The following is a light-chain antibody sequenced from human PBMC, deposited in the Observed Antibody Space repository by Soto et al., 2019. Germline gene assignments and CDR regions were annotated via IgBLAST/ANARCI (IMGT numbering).Light chain of an antibody. CDR2: TAS. V-gene: IGKV1-27*01. CDR1: QGIIDY. Sequence: DIQMTQSPSSLSASVGDRVTITCRATQGIIDYVAWYQQKPGKSPKLLIYTASTLQSWVPFRFSGSESGTDFTLSISRLHPEDVATDYCQKYNNAPRTIDQGTKVESK. CDR3: QKYNNAPRT. J-gene: IGKJ1*01.